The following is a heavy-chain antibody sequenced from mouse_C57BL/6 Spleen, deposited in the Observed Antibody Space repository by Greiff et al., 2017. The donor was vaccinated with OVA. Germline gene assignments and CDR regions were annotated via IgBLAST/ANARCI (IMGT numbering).Heavy chain of an antibody. CDR3: ARADDFKAWFAY. Sequence: QVQLQQPGAELVRPGSSVKLSCKASGYTFTSYWMDWVKQRPGQGLEWIGNIYPSDSETHYNQKFKDKATLTVDKSSSTAYMQLSSLTSEDSAVYYCARADDFKAWFAYWGQGTLVTVSA. J-gene: IGHJ3*01. CDR1: GYTFTSYW. CDR2: IYPSDSET. V-gene: IGHV1-61*01. D-gene: IGHD2-4*01.